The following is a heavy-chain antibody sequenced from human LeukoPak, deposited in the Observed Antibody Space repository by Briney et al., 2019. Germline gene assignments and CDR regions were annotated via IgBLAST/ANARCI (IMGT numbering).Heavy chain of an antibody. CDR3: ARDELHTGTYFPFDY. D-gene: IGHD1-26*01. CDR1: GFTFSSYA. V-gene: IGHV3-21*01. Sequence: GGSLRLSCAASGFTFSSYAMTWVRQAPGKGLEWVSSFTSMSRTIYYADSVKGRFTISRDNAKNSLYLQMNSLRAEDTAVYYCARDELHTGTYFPFDYCGQGTLVTVSS. J-gene: IGHJ4*02. CDR2: FTSMSRTI.